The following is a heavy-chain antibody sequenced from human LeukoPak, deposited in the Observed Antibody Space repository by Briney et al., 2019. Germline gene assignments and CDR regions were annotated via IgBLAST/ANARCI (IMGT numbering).Heavy chain of an antibody. D-gene: IGHD6-13*01. CDR1: GGSISSYY. CDR3: AGQKAAGGSDPPFEY. V-gene: IGHV4-59*01. Sequence: PSETLSLTCTVSGGSISSYYWSWIRQPPGKGLEWIGYIYYSGSTNYNPSLKSRVTISVDTSKNQFSLKLSSVTAADTAVYYCAGQKAAGGSDPPFEYWGQGTLVTVSS. CDR2: IYYSGST. J-gene: IGHJ4*02.